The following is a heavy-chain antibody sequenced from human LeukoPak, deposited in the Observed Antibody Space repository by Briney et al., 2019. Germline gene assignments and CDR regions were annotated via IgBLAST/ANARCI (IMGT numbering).Heavy chain of an antibody. CDR3: ARHGTPSDAFDI. CDR2: IDPSDSYT. Sequence: GESLKISCKGSGYSSTSYWISWVRQMPGKGLEWMGRIDPSDSYTNYSPSFQGHVTISADKSISTAYLQWSSLKASDTAMYYCARHGTPSDAFDIWGQGTMVTVSS. CDR1: GYSSTSYW. V-gene: IGHV5-10-1*01. J-gene: IGHJ3*02. D-gene: IGHD5-24*01.